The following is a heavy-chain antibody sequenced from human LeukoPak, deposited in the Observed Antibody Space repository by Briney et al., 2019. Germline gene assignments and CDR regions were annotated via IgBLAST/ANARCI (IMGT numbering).Heavy chain of an antibody. CDR2: IYYSGST. Sequence: SETLSLTCTVSGDSIRSSSSYYWGWIRQPPGKGLEWIGSIYYSGSTYYNPSLKSRVTISVDTSKNQFSLKLSSVTAADTAVYYCARGAPVEPFDYWGQGTLVTVSS. CDR1: GDSIRSSSSYY. J-gene: IGHJ4*02. CDR3: ARGAPVEPFDY. D-gene: IGHD5-24*01. V-gene: IGHV4-39*01.